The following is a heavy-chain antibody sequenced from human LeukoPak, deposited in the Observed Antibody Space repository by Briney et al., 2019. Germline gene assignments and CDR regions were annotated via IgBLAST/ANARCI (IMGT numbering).Heavy chain of an antibody. CDR1: GDSISAYL. D-gene: IGHD3-22*01. CDR2: IHTSGII. V-gene: IGHV4-4*07. J-gene: IGHJ3*02. CDR3: AREKGSGYLDAFDI. Sequence: PSETLSLTCSVSGDSISAYLWSWIRQPAGKGLEWIGHIHTSGIILYNPSLKSRVTMSTDTSKNHLSLSLSSVTAADTAIYYCAREKGSGYLDAFDIWGPGTVVIVSS.